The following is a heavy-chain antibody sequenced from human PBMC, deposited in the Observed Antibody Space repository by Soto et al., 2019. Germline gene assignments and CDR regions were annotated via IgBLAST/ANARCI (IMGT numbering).Heavy chain of an antibody. V-gene: IGHV4-30-4*01. CDR3: ARGGVVKNYFDY. D-gene: IGHD3-3*01. Sequence: PSETLSLTCTVSGGSISSGDYYWSWIRQPPGKGLEWIGYIYYSGSTYYNPSLKSRVTISVDTSKNQFSLKLSSVTAADTAVYYCARGGVVKNYFDYWGQGTLVTVSS. CDR1: GGSISSGDYY. CDR2: IYYSGST. J-gene: IGHJ4*02.